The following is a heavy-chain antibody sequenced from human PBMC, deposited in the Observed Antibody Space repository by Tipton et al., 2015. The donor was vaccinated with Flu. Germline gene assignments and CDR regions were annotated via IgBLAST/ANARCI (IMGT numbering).Heavy chain of an antibody. V-gene: IGHV3-74*01. CDR2: INNDGSAI. Sequence: AVSGFTFSTYWMHWVRQAPGKGLVWVSRINNDGSAISYADSVKGRFTVSRDDAKNTLYLQMNSLRDEDTAVYYCARDLGRPAHDWYFDLWGRGTLVTVSS. CDR1: GFTFSTYW. D-gene: IGHD2-2*01. J-gene: IGHJ2*01. CDR3: ARDLGRPAHDWYFDL.